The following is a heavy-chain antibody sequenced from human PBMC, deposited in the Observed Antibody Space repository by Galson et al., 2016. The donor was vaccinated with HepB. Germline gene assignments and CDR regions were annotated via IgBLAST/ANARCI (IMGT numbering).Heavy chain of an antibody. CDR3: ARSLTGSYDFWCAIYHYYALDV. V-gene: IGHV5-51*01. J-gene: IGHJ6*02. CDR1: GYTFDSYW. Sequence: QSGAEVKTSGESLKISCRGSGYTFDSYWIGWVRQMPGKGLEWMGIIYPGDFDIRYGPSFQGHVTISVDKSISTAYLQWSSLEASDPAMYYCARSLTGSYDFWCAIYHYYALDVWGQGTAGIVS. CDR2: IYPGDFDI. D-gene: IGHD3-3*01.